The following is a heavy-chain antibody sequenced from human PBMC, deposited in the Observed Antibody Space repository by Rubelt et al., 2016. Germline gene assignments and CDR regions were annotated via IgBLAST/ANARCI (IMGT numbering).Heavy chain of an antibody. Sequence: QVQLVQSGAEVKKPGSSVKVSCKASGGTLSSYAISWVRQAPGQGLEWMGRIIPFLGIATYAQKFQGRVTITADKSTSTAYMELSSLRSEDTAVYYCARAGPNGDYWGQGTLVTVSS. D-gene: IGHD2-8*01. CDR3: ARAGPNGDY. V-gene: IGHV1-69*04. CDR1: GGTLSSYA. CDR2: IIPFLGIA. J-gene: IGHJ4*02.